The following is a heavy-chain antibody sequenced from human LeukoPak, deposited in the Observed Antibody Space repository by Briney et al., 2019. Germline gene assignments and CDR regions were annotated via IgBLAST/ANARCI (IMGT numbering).Heavy chain of an antibody. D-gene: IGHD7-27*01. J-gene: IGHJ4*02. CDR1: GGSVSNYY. V-gene: IGHV4-59*02. CDR2: IYYTET. Sequence: PSETLSLTCTVSGGSVSNYYWSWIRQSPGKGLERIGYIYYTETSYNPSLKSRVTISAATSKNQSSLKLYSVTAADTAVYYCATRKLGNDYWGQGTLVTVSS. CDR3: ATRKLGNDY.